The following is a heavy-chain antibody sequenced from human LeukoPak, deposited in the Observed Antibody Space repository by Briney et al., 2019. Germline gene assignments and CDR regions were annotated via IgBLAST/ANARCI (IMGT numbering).Heavy chain of an antibody. D-gene: IGHD3-3*01. CDR1: GGSISSYY. CDR3: ASTITIFGVVNTDY. CDR2: IYYSGST. J-gene: IGHJ4*02. V-gene: IGHV4-59*12. Sequence: SETLSLTCTVSGGSISSYYWSWIRQPPGKGLEWIGYIYYSGSTYYNPSLKSRVTISVDTSKNQFSLKLSSVTAADTAVYYCASTITIFGVVNTDYWGQGTLVTVSS.